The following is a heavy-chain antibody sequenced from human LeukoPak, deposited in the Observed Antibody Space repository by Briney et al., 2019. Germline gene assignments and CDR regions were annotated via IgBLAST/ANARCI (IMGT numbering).Heavy chain of an antibody. CDR2: ISSSSSYI. V-gene: IGHV3-21*01. Sequence: GGSLRLSCAASRFTFSNYEMNWVRQAPGKGLEWVSSISSSSSYIYYADSVKGRFTISRDNAKNSLYLQMNSLRAEDTAVYYCARPQAGLRFGEFRPFYYYMDVWGKGTTVTVSS. CDR1: RFTFSNYE. D-gene: IGHD3-10*01. J-gene: IGHJ6*03. CDR3: ARPQAGLRFGEFRPFYYYMDV.